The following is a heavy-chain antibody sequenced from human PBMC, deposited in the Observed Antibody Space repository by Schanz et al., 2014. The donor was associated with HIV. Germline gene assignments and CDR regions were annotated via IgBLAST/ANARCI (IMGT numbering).Heavy chain of an antibody. Sequence: QVHLQESGPGLVKPSETLSLTCTVSGGSISGRYWSWIRQAPGKGLEWIGYIYYSGSTYYNPSLKSRVSISVDTSKNRFSLKLSSVTAADTAVYYCARDVPSGGFDYWGQGTLVTVSS. D-gene: IGHD3-10*01. CDR2: IYYSGST. CDR3: ARDVPSGGFDY. J-gene: IGHJ4*02. CDR1: GGSISGRY. V-gene: IGHV4-59*11.